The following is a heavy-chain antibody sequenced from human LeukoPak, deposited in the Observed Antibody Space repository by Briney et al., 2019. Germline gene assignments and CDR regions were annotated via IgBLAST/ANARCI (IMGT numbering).Heavy chain of an antibody. V-gene: IGHV4-34*01. D-gene: IGHD3-3*01. Sequence: PSETLSLTCAVYGGSFSGYYWSWIRQPPGKGLEWIGEINHSGSTNYNPSLKSRVTISVDTSKNQFSLKLSSVTAADTAVYYCASFWSGYPETYYFDYWGQGTLVTVSS. CDR1: GGSFSGYY. CDR3: ASFWSGYPETYYFDY. CDR2: INHSGST. J-gene: IGHJ4*02.